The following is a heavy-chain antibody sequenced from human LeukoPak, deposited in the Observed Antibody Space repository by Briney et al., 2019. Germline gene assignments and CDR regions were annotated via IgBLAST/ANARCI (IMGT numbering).Heavy chain of an antibody. CDR1: GFSISSGDYY. CDR2: IYYSGST. J-gene: IGHJ4*02. CDR3: ARDLRITMVRGKSPREDY. V-gene: IGHV4-30-4*01. D-gene: IGHD3-10*01. Sequence: SQTLSLTCTVSGFSISSGDYYWSWLRQPPGKGLEWIGYIYYSGSTYYNPSLKSLVTISVDTSKNQFSLKLSSVTAADTAVYYCARDLRITMVRGKSPREDYWGQGTLVTVPS.